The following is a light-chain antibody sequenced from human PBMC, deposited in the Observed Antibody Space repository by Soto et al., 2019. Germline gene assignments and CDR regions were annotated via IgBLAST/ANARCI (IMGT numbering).Light chain of an antibody. V-gene: IGKV1-9*01. CDR2: AAS. CDR3: QQSSTTPT. J-gene: IGKJ5*01. CDR1: QAISSY. Sequence: DIQLTQAPSFLSASAGDRVSITCRASQAISSYLAWYQQKPGRAPKLLIYAASTLQSGVPSRFSGSGSGTDFTLTISSLQPEDFAIYYCQQSSTTPTFGQGTLLEIK.